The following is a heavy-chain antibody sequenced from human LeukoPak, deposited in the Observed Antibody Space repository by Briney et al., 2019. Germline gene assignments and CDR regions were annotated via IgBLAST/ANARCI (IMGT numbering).Heavy chain of an antibody. CDR1: GFTFINYP. J-gene: IGHJ3*02. D-gene: IGHD3-22*01. V-gene: IGHV3-30*18. CDR2: ISYDGSNK. Sequence: PGGSLRLSCVASGFTFINYPMSWVRQAPGKGLEWVAVISYDGSNKYYADFVKGRFSTSRDNSKNTLYLQMNSLRAEDTAVYYCAKEKEFGYYYDSSGYFDAFDIWGQGTMVTVSS. CDR3: AKEKEFGYYYDSSGYFDAFDI.